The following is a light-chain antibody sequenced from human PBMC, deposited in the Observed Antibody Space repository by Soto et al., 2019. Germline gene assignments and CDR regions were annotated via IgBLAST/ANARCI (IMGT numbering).Light chain of an antibody. Sequence: EIVMTQSPATLSVSPGERATLSYRASQSVSSNLAWYQQKPGQAPRLLIYGASTRAAGIPARFSGTGSGTEFALTISSLQSEDFAVYYCQHFTNWPPTFGQGTKVEIK. CDR2: GAS. J-gene: IGKJ2*01. CDR1: QSVSSN. V-gene: IGKV3-15*01. CDR3: QHFTNWPPT.